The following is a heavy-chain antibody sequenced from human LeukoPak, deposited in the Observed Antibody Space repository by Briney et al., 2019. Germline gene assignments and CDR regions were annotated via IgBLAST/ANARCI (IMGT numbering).Heavy chain of an antibody. CDR3: AGHAGMTMASLFFDY. Sequence: PSETLSLTCNVSGGSVSNYRYYWGWIRQPPGKGLEWIGSLYYTGSTYHNPSLGGRVATSVDTSKNQISLRLSSVTAADTAVYYCAGHAGMTMASLFFDYWGQGTLVTVSS. CDR1: GGSVSNYRYY. V-gene: IGHV4-39*01. CDR2: LYYTGST. J-gene: IGHJ4*02. D-gene: IGHD4/OR15-4a*01.